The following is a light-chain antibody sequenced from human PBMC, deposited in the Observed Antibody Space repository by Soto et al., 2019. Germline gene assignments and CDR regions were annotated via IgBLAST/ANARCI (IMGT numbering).Light chain of an antibody. Sequence: EIVMRQSPATLSVSPGERDTLSCRASESLSTYLAWNQQKPGQAPRLLIYGASTKATGIPARFSGSGSATDFALTISGRQSEDFAVYYCQSYNDLPFTFGQGTKLEI. J-gene: IGKJ2*01. V-gene: IGKV3-15*01. CDR1: ESLSTY. CDR2: GAS. CDR3: QSYNDLPFT.